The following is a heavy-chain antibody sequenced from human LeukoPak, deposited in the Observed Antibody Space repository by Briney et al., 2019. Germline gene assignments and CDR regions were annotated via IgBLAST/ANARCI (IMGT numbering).Heavy chain of an antibody. D-gene: IGHD6-19*01. CDR1: GGSFSGYY. CDR3: ARQPTGAWQWTFDF. Sequence: PSETLSLTCAAYGGSFSGYYWSWIRQPPGKGLEWIGEIIHRGSTNYNPSLKSRVTLSVDTSKSQFSLKLNSVTAADTAVYYCARQPTGAWQWTFDFWGQGTLVTVSS. V-gene: IGHV4-34*12. CDR2: IIHRGST. J-gene: IGHJ4*02.